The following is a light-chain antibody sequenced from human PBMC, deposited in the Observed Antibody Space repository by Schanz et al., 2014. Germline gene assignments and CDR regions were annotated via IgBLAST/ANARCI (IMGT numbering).Light chain of an antibody. Sequence: EVVLTQSPGTLSLSPGERATLSCRASQSVSSNSLAWYQQTPGQAPRLLIYGASSRATGIPDRFSGSGSGTDFTLTISRLEPEDFATYFCQQSHDGVWTFGQGTTVEIK. V-gene: IGKV3-20*01. CDR3: QQSHDGVWT. CDR2: GAS. J-gene: IGKJ1*01. CDR1: QSVSSNS.